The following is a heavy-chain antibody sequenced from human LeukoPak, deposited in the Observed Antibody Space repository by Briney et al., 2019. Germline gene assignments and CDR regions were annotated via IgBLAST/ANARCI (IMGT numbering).Heavy chain of an antibody. V-gene: IGHV1-24*01. CDR2: FDPEDGET. CDR1: GYTLTELS. CDR3: ATNYYGSGPLDY. Sequence: GASVKVSCKVSGYTLTELSMHWVRQAPGKGLEWMGGFDPEDGETIYAQKFQGRVTMTEDTSTDTAYMELSSLRSEETAVYYCATNYYGSGPLDYWGQGTLVTVSS. D-gene: IGHD3-10*01. J-gene: IGHJ4*02.